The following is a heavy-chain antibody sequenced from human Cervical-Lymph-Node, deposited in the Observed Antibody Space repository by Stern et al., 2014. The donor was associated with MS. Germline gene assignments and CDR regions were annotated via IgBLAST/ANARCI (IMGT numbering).Heavy chain of an antibody. D-gene: IGHD6-19*01. CDR1: GYSFISSW. Sequence: MQLVQSAAEVKKPGESLKISCQGSGYSFISSWIGWVRQMPGKGLEWMAIIYPGDSDTRYNPSFQRQVTISADRSVNPAYLQWGSLKASDTAMYYCATSTGYFLLEYYFDYWGQGTLVTVSS. V-gene: IGHV5-51*01. J-gene: IGHJ4*02. CDR2: IYPGDSDT. CDR3: ATSTGYFLLEYYFDY.